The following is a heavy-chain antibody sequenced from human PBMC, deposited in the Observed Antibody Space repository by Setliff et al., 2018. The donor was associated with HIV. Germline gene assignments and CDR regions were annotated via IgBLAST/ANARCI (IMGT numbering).Heavy chain of an antibody. J-gene: IGHJ4*02. V-gene: IGHV3-7*03. CDR1: GFTFSDFW. CDR2: ISPEGNKK. CDR3: ARDCAYVRCPFFDY. Sequence: GSLRLSCAASGFTFSDFWMYWVRQAPGKGLEWVANISPEGNKKYYVGSVKGRFTSSRDNAKNSLYLQMNSLRAEDTAVYYCARDCAYVRCPFFDYWGQGTLVTVSS. D-gene: IGHD3-16*01.